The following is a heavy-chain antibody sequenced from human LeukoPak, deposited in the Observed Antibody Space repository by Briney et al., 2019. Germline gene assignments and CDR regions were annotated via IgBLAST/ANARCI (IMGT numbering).Heavy chain of an antibody. V-gene: IGHV4-39*01. CDR2: IYYSGST. Sequence: PSETLSLTCTVSGGSISSSSYFWGWIRQPPGKGLEWIGSIYYSGSTYYNPSLKSRVTISVDTSKNQFSLKLSSVTAADTAVYYSATFTYFPPYYFDYWGQGTLVTVSS. D-gene: IGHD2/OR15-2a*01. CDR3: ATFTYFPPYYFDY. J-gene: IGHJ4*02. CDR1: GGSISSSSYF.